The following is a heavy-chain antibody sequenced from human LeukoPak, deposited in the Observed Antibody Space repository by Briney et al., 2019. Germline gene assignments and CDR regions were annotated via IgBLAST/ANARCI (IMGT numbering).Heavy chain of an antibody. CDR1: GDSVSSNSAA. Sequence: SQTLSLTCAISGDSVSSNSAAWNWIRQSPSRGLEWLGRTYYRSKWYNDYAVSVKSRITINPDTSKNQFSLKLSSVTAADTAVYYCARLDHYYDSRPVDYWGQGTLVTVSS. V-gene: IGHV6-1*01. CDR2: TYYRSKWYN. J-gene: IGHJ4*02. CDR3: ARLDHYYDSRPVDY. D-gene: IGHD3-22*01.